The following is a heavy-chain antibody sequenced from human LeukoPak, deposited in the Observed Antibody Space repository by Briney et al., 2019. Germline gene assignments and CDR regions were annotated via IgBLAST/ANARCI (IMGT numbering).Heavy chain of an antibody. CDR3: ARACPSSSSSRGWYLDL. CDR1: GGSISSYY. D-gene: IGHD6-6*01. J-gene: IGHJ2*01. Sequence: SETLSLTCTVSGGSISSYYWSWIRQPPGKGLEWIGYIYYSGSTNYNPSLKSRVTISVDTSKNQFSLKLNSVTAADTAVYYCARACPSSSSSRGWYLDLWGRGTLVTVSS. V-gene: IGHV4-59*12. CDR2: IYYSGST.